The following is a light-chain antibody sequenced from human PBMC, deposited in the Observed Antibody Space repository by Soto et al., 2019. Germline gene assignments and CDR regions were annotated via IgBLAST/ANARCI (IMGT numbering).Light chain of an antibody. CDR2: DAS. Sequence: EIVLTQSPATLSLSPGGIATLSCRASQSVSSYLAWYQQKPGQDPRLLMYDASNRATGIPARFSGSGSGTDFALTNSSLEPEDFAVYYCQQRSNWPGFGGGTKVEIK. V-gene: IGKV3-11*01. CDR3: QQRSNWPG. CDR1: QSVSSY. J-gene: IGKJ4*01.